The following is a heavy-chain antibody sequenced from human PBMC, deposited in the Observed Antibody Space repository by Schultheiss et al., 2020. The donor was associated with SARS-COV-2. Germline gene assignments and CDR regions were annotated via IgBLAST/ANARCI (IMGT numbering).Heavy chain of an antibody. Sequence: LRLSCAVSGGSISSGGYSWSWIRQPPGKGLEWIGYIYHSGSTNYNPSLKSRVTISVDTSKNQFSLKLSSVTAADTAVYYCARDRHIVVVPAATFDYWGQGTLVTVSS. CDR2: IYHSGST. D-gene: IGHD2-2*01. CDR3: ARDRHIVVVPAATFDY. V-gene: IGHV4-30-2*01. J-gene: IGHJ4*02. CDR1: GGSISSGGYS.